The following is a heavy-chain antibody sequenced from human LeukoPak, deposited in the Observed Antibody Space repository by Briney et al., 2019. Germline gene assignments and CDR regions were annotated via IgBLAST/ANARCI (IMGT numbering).Heavy chain of an antibody. CDR2: ISGDGGST. CDR1: GFTFDDYA. J-gene: IGHJ4*02. CDR3: AKDIAYYYDSSGYRGGYFDY. V-gene: IGHV3-43*02. Sequence: GGSLRLSCAASGFTFDDYAMHWVRQAPGKGLEWVSLISGDGGSTYYADSVKGRFTISRDNSKNSLYLQMNSLRTEDTALYYCAKDIAYYYDSSGYRGGYFDYWGQGTLVTVSS. D-gene: IGHD3-22*01.